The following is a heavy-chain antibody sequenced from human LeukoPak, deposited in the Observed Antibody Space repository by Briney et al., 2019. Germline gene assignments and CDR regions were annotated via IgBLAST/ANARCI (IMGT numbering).Heavy chain of an antibody. CDR1: GFDFSSYT. J-gene: IGHJ4*02. V-gene: IGHV3-48*01. CDR2: ISSSSSTI. D-gene: IGHD3-10*01. CDR3: ARDLYYYGSGDGIRAPFDY. Sequence: GGSLRLSCVGSGFDFSSYTMNWVRQAPGKGLEWVSYISSSSSTIYYADSVKGRFTISRDNAKNSLYLQMNSLRAEDTAVYYCARDLYYYGSGDGIRAPFDYWGQGTLVTVSS.